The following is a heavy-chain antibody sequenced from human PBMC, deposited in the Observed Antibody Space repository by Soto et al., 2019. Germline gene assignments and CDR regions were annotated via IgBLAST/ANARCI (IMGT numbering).Heavy chain of an antibody. J-gene: IGHJ5*02. Sequence: ASVKVSCKASGYTFASYGIHWVRQAPGQRLEWMGWINAANGDTKYSPKFQGRVTITRDTSASTAYMELSSLRSEDTAVYYCVRRHVSATGIDWFDPWGQGTLVTVSS. CDR3: VRRHVSATGIDWFDP. V-gene: IGHV1-3*01. CDR2: INAANGDT. CDR1: GYTFASYG. D-gene: IGHD6-13*01.